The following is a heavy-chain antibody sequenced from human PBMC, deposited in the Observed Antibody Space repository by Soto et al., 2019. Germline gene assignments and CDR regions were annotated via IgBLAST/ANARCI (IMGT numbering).Heavy chain of an antibody. V-gene: IGHV3-9*01. J-gene: IGHJ6*02. CDR2: LRWNSGTM. D-gene: IGHD2-21*02. CDR3: AKSTGDTANAMGV. Sequence: EVQVVESGGGLVQPGRSLRLSCAASGFSFDDYAMHWVRQAPGKCLEWVSGLRWNSGTMGYADSVKGRFTISRDNAKNSMYLQMNSLRAEDTALYYCAKSTGDTANAMGVWGQGTTVTVSS. CDR1: GFSFDDYA.